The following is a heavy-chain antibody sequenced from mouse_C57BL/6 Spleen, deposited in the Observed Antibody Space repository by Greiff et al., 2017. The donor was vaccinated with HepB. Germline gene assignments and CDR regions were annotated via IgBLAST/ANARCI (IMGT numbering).Heavy chain of an antibody. Sequence: QVQLQQSGPELVKPWASVKLSCKASGYTFTSYDINWVKQRPGQGLEWIGWIYPRDGSTKYNEKFKGKATLTVDTSSSTAYMELHSLTSEDSEVYFCARKGDSSGYCFDYWGQGTTLTVSS. CDR1: GYTFTSYD. J-gene: IGHJ2*01. CDR2: IYPRDGST. CDR3: ARKGDSSGYCFDY. V-gene: IGHV1-85*01. D-gene: IGHD3-2*02.